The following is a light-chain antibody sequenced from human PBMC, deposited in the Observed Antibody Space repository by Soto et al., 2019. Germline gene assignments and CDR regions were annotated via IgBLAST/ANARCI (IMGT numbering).Light chain of an antibody. CDR2: KAS. Sequence: IQMTPYKYTLSGSVGDRVTITCRASQTISSWLAWYQQKPGKAPKLLIYKASSLESGVPSRFSGSGSGTEFTLTISSLQPDDFATYYCQQYYIYWTFGQGTKVDIK. J-gene: IGKJ1*01. CDR3: QQYYIYWT. V-gene: IGKV1-5*03. CDR1: QTISSW.